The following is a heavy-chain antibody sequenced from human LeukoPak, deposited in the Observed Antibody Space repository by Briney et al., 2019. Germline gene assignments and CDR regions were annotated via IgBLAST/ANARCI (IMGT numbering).Heavy chain of an antibody. CDR2: MNPNSGNT. V-gene: IGHV1-8*01. CDR3: ARAVRYSGYDADY. CDR1: GYTFTSYD. D-gene: IGHD5-12*01. J-gene: IGHJ4*02. Sequence: GASVKVSCKASGYTFTSYDINWVRQATGQGLEWMGWMNPNSGNTGYAQKFQGRVTMTRNTSISTAYMELSSLRSEDTAVYYCARAVRYSGYDADYWGQGTLVTVSS.